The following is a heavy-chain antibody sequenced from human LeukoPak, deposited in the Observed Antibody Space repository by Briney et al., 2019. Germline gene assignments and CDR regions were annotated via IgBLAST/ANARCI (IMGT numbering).Heavy chain of an antibody. Sequence: ETLSLTCTVSGGSISSYYWSWIRQPPGKGLEWVSVIYSGGSTYYADSVKGRFTISRDNSKNTLYLQMNSLRAEDTAVYYCASGEWELLGSPNDYWGQGTLVTVSS. CDR3: ASGEWELLGSPNDY. V-gene: IGHV3-66*02. J-gene: IGHJ4*02. D-gene: IGHD1-26*01. CDR2: IYSGGST. CDR1: GGSISSYY.